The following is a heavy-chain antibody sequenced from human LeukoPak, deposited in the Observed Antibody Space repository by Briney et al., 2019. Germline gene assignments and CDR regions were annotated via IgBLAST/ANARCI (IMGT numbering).Heavy chain of an antibody. D-gene: IGHD3-22*01. J-gene: IGHJ2*01. CDR3: ARRGHSSGYSWYFDL. Sequence: SETLSLTCTVSGGSIIGYYWSWIRQPPGKGLEWIGYIYYSGSTNYNPSLKSRVTISVDTSKKQFSLKLSSVTAADTAVYYCARRGHSSGYSWYFDLWGRGTLDTVSS. CDR2: IYYSGST. CDR1: GGSIIGYY. V-gene: IGHV4-59*08.